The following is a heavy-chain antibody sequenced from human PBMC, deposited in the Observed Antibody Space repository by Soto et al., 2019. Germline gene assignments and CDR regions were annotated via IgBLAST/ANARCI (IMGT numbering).Heavy chain of an antibody. Sequence: SETLSLTCAVYGGSFSGYYWSWIRQPPGKGLEWIGEINHSGSTNYNPSLKSRVTISVDTSKNQFSLKLSSATAADTAVYYCARLYYYYYYMDVWGKGTTVTVSS. CDR3: ARLYYYYYYMDV. V-gene: IGHV4-34*01. J-gene: IGHJ6*03. CDR1: GGSFSGYY. CDR2: INHSGST.